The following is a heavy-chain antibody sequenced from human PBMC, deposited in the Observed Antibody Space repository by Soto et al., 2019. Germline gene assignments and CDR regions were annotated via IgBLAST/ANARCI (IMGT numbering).Heavy chain of an antibody. D-gene: IGHD3-3*01. CDR1: GFTFSSYC. CDR2: ISGSGGST. Sequence: GGSLILSWAASGFTFSSYCMSWVRQAPGKGLEWVSAISGSGGSTYYADSVKGRFTISRDNSKNTLYLQMNSLRAEDTAVYYCTKVGPLDNIERSGDYFDYWGQGTLVTVSS. CDR3: TKVGPLDNIERSGDYFDY. J-gene: IGHJ4*02. V-gene: IGHV3-23*01.